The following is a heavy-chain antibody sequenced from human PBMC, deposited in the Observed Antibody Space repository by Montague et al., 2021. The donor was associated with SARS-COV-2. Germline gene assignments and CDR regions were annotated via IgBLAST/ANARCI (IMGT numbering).Heavy chain of an antibody. J-gene: IGHJ4*02. CDR1: GFTFSSYG. CDR3: AKKTIAVPGSPHFDS. V-gene: IGHV3-23*01. D-gene: IGHD6-19*01. Sequence: SLSLSWPASGFTFSSYGMFWVRQTPGKGLEWVSAISGGGDMTYYADSVKGRFTISRDNSKNTLYLQMNTLRAEDTAVYFCAKKTIAVPGSPHFDSWGQGTLVTVSS. CDR2: ISGGGDMT.